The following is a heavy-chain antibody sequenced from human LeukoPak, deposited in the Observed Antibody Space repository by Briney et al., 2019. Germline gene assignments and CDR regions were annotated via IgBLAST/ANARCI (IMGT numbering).Heavy chain of an antibody. Sequence: SETLPLTCTVSGGSISSSSYYWGWIRQPPGKGLEWIGSIYYSGSTYYNPSLKSRVTISVDTSKNQFSLKLSSVTAADTAVYYCASSGYYHPFDYWGQGTLVTVSS. V-gene: IGHV4-39*01. CDR2: IYYSGST. D-gene: IGHD3-22*01. CDR1: GGSISSSSYY. CDR3: ASSGYYHPFDY. J-gene: IGHJ4*02.